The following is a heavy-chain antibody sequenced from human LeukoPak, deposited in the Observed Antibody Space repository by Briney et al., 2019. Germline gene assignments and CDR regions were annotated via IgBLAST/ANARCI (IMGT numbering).Heavy chain of an antibody. J-gene: IGHJ4*02. CDR3: ARAPEQQLVPLDY. CDR2: INPNSGGT. D-gene: IGHD6-13*01. V-gene: IGHV1-2*02. CDR1: GYPFTGYY. Sequence: ASVKVSCKASGYPFTGYYMHWVRQAPGQGLEWMGWINPNSGGTNYAQKFQGRVTMTRDTSISTAYMELSRLRSDDTAVYYCARAPEQQLVPLDYWGQGTLVTVSS.